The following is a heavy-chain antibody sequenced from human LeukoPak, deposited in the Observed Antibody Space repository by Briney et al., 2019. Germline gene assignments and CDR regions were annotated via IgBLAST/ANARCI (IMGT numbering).Heavy chain of an antibody. J-gene: IGHJ4*02. CDR2: ISGSGGST. D-gene: IGHD3-22*01. CDR1: GFTFSSYA. Sequence: GGSLRLSCAASGFTFSSYAMSWVRQAPGKGLEWVSAISGSGGSTYYADSVKGRFTISRDNSKNTLYLQMNSLRAEDTAVYYCAKRVPGYDSSGYPYYFDYWGQGTLVTVSS. V-gene: IGHV3-23*01. CDR3: AKRVPGYDSSGYPYYFDY.